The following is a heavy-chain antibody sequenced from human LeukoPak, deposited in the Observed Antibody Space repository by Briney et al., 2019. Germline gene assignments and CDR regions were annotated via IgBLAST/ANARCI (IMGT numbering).Heavy chain of an antibody. J-gene: IGHJ2*01. CDR1: GGSLFNYY. Sequence: SETLSLTCTVSGGSLFNYYWNWIRQPPGKGLEWIGYIYVNGITNYSPSLRSRGTISIATSKNQFSLRLTSVTAADTAMYYCARRAYYDSSGYHPTSGYFDLWGRGTLVSVSS. V-gene: IGHV4-4*08. D-gene: IGHD3-22*01. CDR3: ARRAYYDSSGYHPTSGYFDL. CDR2: IYVNGIT.